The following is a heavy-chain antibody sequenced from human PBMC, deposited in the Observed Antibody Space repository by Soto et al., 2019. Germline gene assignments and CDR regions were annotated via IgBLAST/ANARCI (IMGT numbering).Heavy chain of an antibody. CDR1: GLDFSTFG. Sequence: QVRLVESGGDVVQPGWSLRLSREVSGLDFSTFGMHWVRQAPGKGLEWVAVIWADGSQRYYVDSVKGRFTVSRDNPKSTLYLQMTSLRVEDTAKYFCVSSHDMPIWGQGTLVTVSS. V-gene: IGHV3-33*03. D-gene: IGHD1-1*01. J-gene: IGHJ1*01. CDR3: VSSHDMPI. CDR2: IWADGSQR.